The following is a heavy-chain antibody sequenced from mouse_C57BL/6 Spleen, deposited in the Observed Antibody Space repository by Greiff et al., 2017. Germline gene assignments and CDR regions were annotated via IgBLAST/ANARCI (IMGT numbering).Heavy chain of an antibody. CDR1: GYTFTDYE. CDR3: TRYDYDLAWFAY. D-gene: IGHD2-4*01. Sequence: QVQLKQSGAELVRPGASVTLSCKASGYTFTDYEMHWVKQTPVHGLEWIGAIDPETGGTAYNQKFKGKAILTADKSSSTAYMELRSLTSEDSAVYYCTRYDYDLAWFAYWGQGTLVTVSA. CDR2: IDPETGGT. V-gene: IGHV1-15*01. J-gene: IGHJ3*01.